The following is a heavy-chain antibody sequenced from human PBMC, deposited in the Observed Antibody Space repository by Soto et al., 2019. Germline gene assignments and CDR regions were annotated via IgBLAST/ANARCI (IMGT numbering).Heavy chain of an antibody. CDR3: SSGWALYAGQGFDY. CDR1: SDSISSGDYI. J-gene: IGHJ4*02. Sequence: SETLSLTCTVSSDSISSGDYIRSWNRQTQGKGLEWIGYIYRTGGTSYNPSLENRLTMSVDTSKNQFSLKLSYVTAADTAVYYCSSGWALYAGQGFDYWGQVSLVTVFS. D-gene: IGHD6-13*01. V-gene: IGHV4-30-4*01. CDR2: IYRTGGT.